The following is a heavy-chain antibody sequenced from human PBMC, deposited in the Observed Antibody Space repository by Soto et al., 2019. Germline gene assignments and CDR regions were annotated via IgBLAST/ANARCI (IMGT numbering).Heavy chain of an antibody. CDR1: GGSISSGGYY. D-gene: IGHD3-22*01. J-gene: IGHJ4*02. Sequence: PSETLSLTCTVSGGSISSGGYYWSWIRQHPGKGLEWIGYIYYSGSTYYNPSLKSRVTISVDTSKNQFSLKLSSVTAADTAVYDCARDRSSGYYLHWGQGTLVTVSS. CDR2: IYYSGST. CDR3: ARDRSSGYYLH. V-gene: IGHV4-31*03.